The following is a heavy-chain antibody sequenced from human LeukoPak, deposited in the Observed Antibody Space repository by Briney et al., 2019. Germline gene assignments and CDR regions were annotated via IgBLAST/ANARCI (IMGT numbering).Heavy chain of an antibody. CDR1: GGSMSSYY. J-gene: IGHJ4*02. V-gene: IGHV4-59*08. D-gene: IGHD5-18*01. CDR2: IYYSGST. Sequence: PSETLSLTCTVSGGSMSSYYWNWIRQPPGKGLEWIGYIYYSGSTNYNPSLKSRVTISVDTSKNQFSPKLSSVTAADTAVYYCARSGYSYDLVDYWGQGTLVTVSS. CDR3: ARSGYSYDLVDY.